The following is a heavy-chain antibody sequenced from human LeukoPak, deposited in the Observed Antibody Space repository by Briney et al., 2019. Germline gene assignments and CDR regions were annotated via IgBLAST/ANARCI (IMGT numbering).Heavy chain of an antibody. D-gene: IGHD3-22*01. CDR1: GGTFSSYA. CDR2: IIPIFGIA. CDR3: ARERKWDYYDSSGYYRGVYFDY. V-gene: IGHV1-69*04. Sequence: GALVKVSCKASGGTFSSYAISWVRQAPGQGLEWMGRIIPIFGIANYAQKFQGRVTITADKSTSTAYMELSSLRSEDTAVYYCARERKWDYYDSSGYYRGVYFDYWGQGTLVTVSS. J-gene: IGHJ4*02.